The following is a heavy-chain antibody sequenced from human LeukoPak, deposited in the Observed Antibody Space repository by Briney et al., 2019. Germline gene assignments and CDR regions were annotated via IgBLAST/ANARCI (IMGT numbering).Heavy chain of an antibody. Sequence: GASVKVSCKASGGTFSSYAISWVRQAPGQGLEWMGGIIPIFGTANYAQKFQGRVTITADESTSTAYMELSSLRSEDTAVYYCARDRDMVVAADDAFDIWGQGTMVTVSS. CDR2: IIPIFGTA. CDR3: ARDRDMVVAADDAFDI. D-gene: IGHD2-15*01. V-gene: IGHV1-69*13. J-gene: IGHJ3*02. CDR1: GGTFSSYA.